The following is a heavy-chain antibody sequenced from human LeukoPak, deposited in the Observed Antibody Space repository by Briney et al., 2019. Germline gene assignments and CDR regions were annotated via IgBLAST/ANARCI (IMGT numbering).Heavy chain of an antibody. V-gene: IGHV4-4*07. D-gene: IGHD4-17*01. CDR1: GGSINSYY. CDR3: ARDHSTVTTFDY. Sequence: TSETLSLTCTVSGGSINSYYWSWIRQPAGKGLEWIGRIYTSGSANYSPSPKSRVTMSVDTSKKQFSLKLSSVTAADTAMYYCARDHSTVTTFDYWGQGTLVTVSS. CDR2: IYTSGSA. J-gene: IGHJ4*02.